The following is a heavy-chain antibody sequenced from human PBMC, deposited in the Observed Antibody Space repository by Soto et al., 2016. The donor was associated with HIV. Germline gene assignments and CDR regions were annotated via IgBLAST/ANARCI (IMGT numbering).Heavy chain of an antibody. V-gene: IGHV1-24*01. CDR2: LDPDEGEK. Sequence: QVQLVQSGAEVKKPGASVKVSCKVSGYALTEISMHWVRQPPGKGLEWMGGLDPDEGEKVFARDFQGRVTMTEDTSTGTAYMDLTSLRSEDTAMYYCAAIRPLTGRYFDWSPFDYWGQGTLVTVSS. D-gene: IGHD3-9*01. CDR3: AAIRPLTGRYFDWSPFDY. CDR1: GYALTEIS. J-gene: IGHJ4*01.